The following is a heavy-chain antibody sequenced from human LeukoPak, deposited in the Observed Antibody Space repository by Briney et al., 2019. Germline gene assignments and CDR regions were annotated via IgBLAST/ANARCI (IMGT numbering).Heavy chain of an antibody. J-gene: IGHJ3*02. Sequence: SGTLSLTCAVSGGSISSSSWWSWVRQPPGKGLEWIGEIYHSGSTNYNPSLKSRVTISVDKSKNQFSLKLSSVTAADTAVYYCARDQAGWGQGRDAFDIWGQGTMVTVSS. D-gene: IGHD3-16*01. CDR1: GGSISSSSW. V-gene: IGHV4-4*02. CDR3: ARDQAGWGQGRDAFDI. CDR2: IYHSGST.